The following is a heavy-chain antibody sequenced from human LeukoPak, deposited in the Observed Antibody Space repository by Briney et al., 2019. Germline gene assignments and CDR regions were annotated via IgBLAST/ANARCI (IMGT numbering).Heavy chain of an antibody. V-gene: IGHV4-38-2*01. D-gene: IGHD2-2*01. J-gene: IGHJ5*02. Sequence: PSETLSLTCAVYGYSISSGYYWGWIRQPPGKGLEWIGSIYHSGSTYYNPSLKSRVTISVDTTKNQFSLKLSSVTAADTAVYYCASKLEGYCSSTSCPVAWGQGTLVTVSS. CDR2: IYHSGST. CDR3: ASKLEGYCSSTSCPVA. CDR1: GYSISSGYY.